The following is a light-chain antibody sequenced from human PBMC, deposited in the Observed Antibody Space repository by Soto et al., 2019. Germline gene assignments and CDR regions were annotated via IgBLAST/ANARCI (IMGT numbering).Light chain of an antibody. CDR1: QSVSSY. CDR3: QQRSHWPPIT. Sequence: EIVMTQSPATLSVSPGERATLSCRASQSVSSYLLWYQQKPGQAPRLLIYDASNRATGIPARFSGSGSGTDFTLTISSLEPEDFAVYFCQQRSHWPPITFGQGTRLEIK. J-gene: IGKJ5*01. CDR2: DAS. V-gene: IGKV3-11*01.